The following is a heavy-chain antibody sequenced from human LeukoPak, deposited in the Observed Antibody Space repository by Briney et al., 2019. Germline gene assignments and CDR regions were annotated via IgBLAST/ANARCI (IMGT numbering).Heavy chain of an antibody. CDR2: IYYSGST. Sequence: SETLSLTCTVSGGSISSYYWSWIRQPPGKGLEWIGYIYYSGSTNYNPSLKSRVTISVDTSKNQFSLKLSSVTAADTAVYYCASWRKYYDSSGYYYSGGAFGIWGQGTMVTVSS. CDR3: ASWRKYYDSSGYYYSGGAFGI. V-gene: IGHV4-59*01. J-gene: IGHJ3*02. D-gene: IGHD3-22*01. CDR1: GGSISSYY.